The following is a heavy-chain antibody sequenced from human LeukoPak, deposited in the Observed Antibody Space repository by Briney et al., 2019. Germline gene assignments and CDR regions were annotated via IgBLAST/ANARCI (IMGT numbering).Heavy chain of an antibody. Sequence: PSETLSLTCTVSGRSISNYYWSWIRQPPGKGLEWIGYIHSSRGTNYNPSLKSRVTISPDTSRNQFSLKLSSVTAADTAVYYCARDDGEGIDYWGQGTLVTVSS. J-gene: IGHJ4*02. CDR3: ARDDGEGIDY. CDR2: IHSSRGT. V-gene: IGHV4-59*12. CDR1: GRSISNYY. D-gene: IGHD3-10*01.